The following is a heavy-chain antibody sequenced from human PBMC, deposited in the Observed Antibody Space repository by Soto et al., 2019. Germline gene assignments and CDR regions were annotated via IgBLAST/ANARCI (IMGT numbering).Heavy chain of an antibody. Sequence: EVQLVESGGGLVQPGGSLRLSCAASGFSFSNYWMSWVRQAPGKGLEWVANINQDGSERYYVDSVKGRFTISRDNAKNSLNLQMNSRGAEDAAVYHCATMGVIMILPAATIDPWGQGTLVTVSS. D-gene: IGHD2-2*01. V-gene: IGHV3-7*01. CDR1: GFSFSNYW. J-gene: IGHJ5*02. CDR3: ATMGVIMILPAATIDP. CDR2: INQDGSER.